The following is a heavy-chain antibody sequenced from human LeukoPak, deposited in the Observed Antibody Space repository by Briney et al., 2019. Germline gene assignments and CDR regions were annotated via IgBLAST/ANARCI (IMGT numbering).Heavy chain of an antibody. Sequence: SETLSLTCTVSGGSIRSSYYYWGWIRQPPGKGLEWIGSIYDSGSTYYNPSLKSRVTISVDTSKNQFSLKLSSVTAADTAVYYCARGRIAAAGTRFRYFDYWGQGTLVTVSS. CDR3: ARGRIAAAGTRFRYFDY. D-gene: IGHD6-13*01. CDR1: GGSIRSSYYY. V-gene: IGHV4-39*07. J-gene: IGHJ4*02. CDR2: IYDSGST.